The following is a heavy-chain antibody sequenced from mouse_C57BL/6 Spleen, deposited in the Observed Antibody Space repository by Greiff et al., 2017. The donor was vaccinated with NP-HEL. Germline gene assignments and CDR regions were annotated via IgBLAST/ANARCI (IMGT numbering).Heavy chain of an antibody. D-gene: IGHD1-1*01. CDR1: GYTFTSYW. J-gene: IGHJ1*03. Sequence: QLQLQQPGAELVKPGASVKLSCKASGYTFTSYWMHWVKQRPGQGLEWIGMIHPNSGSTNYNEKFKSKATLTVDKSSSTAYMQLSSLTSEDSAVYYCARVPYYGSHWYFDVWGTGTTVTVSS. CDR3: ARVPYYGSHWYFDV. V-gene: IGHV1-64*01. CDR2: IHPNSGST.